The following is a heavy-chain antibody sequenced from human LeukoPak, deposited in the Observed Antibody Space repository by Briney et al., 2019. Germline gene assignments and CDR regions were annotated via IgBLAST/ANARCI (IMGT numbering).Heavy chain of an antibody. V-gene: IGHV3-33*01. CDR1: AFTFSSYG. D-gene: IGHD3-9*01. CDR3: ARGGKYYDILTGYLPPYYYGMDV. CDR2: IWYDGSNK. Sequence: PGRSLTLSCPAYAFTFSSYGMHWVRQAAGKGLEWVAVIWYDGSNKYYADSVKGRFTISRDNSKNTLYLQMNSLRAEDTAVHHCARGGKYYDILTGYLPPYYYGMDVWGQGTTVTVSS. J-gene: IGHJ6*02.